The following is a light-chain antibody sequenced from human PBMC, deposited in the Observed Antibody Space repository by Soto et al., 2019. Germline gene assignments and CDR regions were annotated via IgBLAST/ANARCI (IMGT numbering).Light chain of an antibody. Sequence: DIQMTQSPSTLSASVGERVTITCRASQSITTWLAWYQQKPGKAPKLLIYKASSLEGGVPLRFSGSGSGTEFNITISSLQPDDFATYYCQQYNTYPLTFGGGTTVEIK. V-gene: IGKV1-5*03. CDR1: QSITTW. CDR2: KAS. CDR3: QQYNTYPLT. J-gene: IGKJ4*01.